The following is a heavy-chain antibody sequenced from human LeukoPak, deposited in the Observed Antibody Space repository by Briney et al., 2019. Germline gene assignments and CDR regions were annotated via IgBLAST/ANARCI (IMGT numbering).Heavy chain of an antibody. Sequence: PGGSLRLSCAASGFTFSSHSMNWVRQAPGKGLEWVASISGSTNYIYYGDLAKGRFTISRDNAKNSLYLQMNSLRAEDTAVYYCARAPGWDIVVVPAATSNYYYMDVWGKGTTVTVSS. CDR2: ISGSTNYI. CDR1: GFTFSSHS. V-gene: IGHV3-21*01. J-gene: IGHJ6*03. D-gene: IGHD2-2*01. CDR3: ARAPGWDIVVVPAATSNYYYMDV.